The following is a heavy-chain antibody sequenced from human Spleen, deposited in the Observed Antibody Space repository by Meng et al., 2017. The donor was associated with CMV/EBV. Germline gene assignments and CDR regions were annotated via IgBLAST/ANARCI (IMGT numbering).Heavy chain of an antibody. D-gene: IGHD3-3*01. CDR1: GGSVSSGNYY. CDR2: IYYSGST. J-gene: IGHJ5*02. Sequence: SETLSLTCTVSGGSVSSGNYYWSWIRQPPGKGLQWIGYIYYSGSTNYNPSLTSRVTISVDTSKNQFSLKLSSVTAADTAVYYCARHAEGVKYYDFWSGYPASNWFDPWGQGTLVTVSS. V-gene: IGHV4-61*01. CDR3: ARHAEGVKYYDFWSGYPASNWFDP.